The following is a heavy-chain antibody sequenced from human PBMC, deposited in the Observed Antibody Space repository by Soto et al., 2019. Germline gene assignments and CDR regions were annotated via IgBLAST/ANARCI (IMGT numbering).Heavy chain of an antibody. CDR3: ARDKAFTTFGGVILNEY. CDR1: GFTFSSYS. J-gene: IGHJ4*02. Sequence: PGGSLRLSCAASGFTFSSYSMNWVRQAPGKGLEWVSSISSSSSYIYYADSVKGRFTISRDNAKNSLYLQMNSLRAEDTAVYYCARDKAFTTFGGVILNEYWGQGTLVTVSS. CDR2: ISSSSSYI. V-gene: IGHV3-21*01. D-gene: IGHD3-16*01.